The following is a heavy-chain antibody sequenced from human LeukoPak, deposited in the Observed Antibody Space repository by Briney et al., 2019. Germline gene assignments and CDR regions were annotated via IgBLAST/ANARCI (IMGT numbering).Heavy chain of an antibody. CDR2: IYYSGST. Sequence: SETLSLTCTVSGGSISSSSYYWGWIRQPPGKGLEWIGSIYYSGSTYYNPSLKSRVTISVDTSKNQFSLKLSSVTAADTAVYYCARLGYCSGGSCYAFYYWGQGTLVTVSS. J-gene: IGHJ4*02. CDR3: ARLGYCSGGSCYAFYY. D-gene: IGHD2-15*01. V-gene: IGHV4-39*07. CDR1: GGSISSSSYY.